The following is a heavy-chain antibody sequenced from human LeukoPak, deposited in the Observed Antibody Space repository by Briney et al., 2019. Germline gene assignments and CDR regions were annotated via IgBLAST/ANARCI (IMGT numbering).Heavy chain of an antibody. CDR1: GGSLSPYY. CDR2: IFHSGTT. J-gene: IGHJ6*03. V-gene: IGHV4-59*01. CDR3: ARGGYYYLDV. Sequence: SETLSLTCTMSGGSLSPYYWSWIRQPPGKGLEWIAYIFHSGTTKYNPSLKSRVAISLDTPKSQFSLRLHSVTAADTAVYYCARGGYYYLDVWGRGTTVTVSS.